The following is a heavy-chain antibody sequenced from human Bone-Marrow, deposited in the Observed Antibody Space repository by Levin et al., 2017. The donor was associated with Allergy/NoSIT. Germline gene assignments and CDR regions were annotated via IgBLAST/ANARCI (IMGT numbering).Heavy chain of an antibody. J-gene: IGHJ4*02. CDR1: GFTFSSYA. V-gene: IGHV3-23*01. CDR3: AKEGVVRGVIY. Sequence: GESLKISCAASGFTFSSYAMSWVRQAPGKGLEWVSAISGSGGSTYYADSVKGRFTISRDNSKNTLYLQMNSLRAEDTAVYYCAKEGVVRGVIYWGQGTLVTVSS. CDR2: ISGSGGST. D-gene: IGHD3-10*01.